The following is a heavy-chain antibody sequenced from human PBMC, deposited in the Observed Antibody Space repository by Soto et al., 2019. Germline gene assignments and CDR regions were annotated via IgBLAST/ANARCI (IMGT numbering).Heavy chain of an antibody. CDR2: IDGRDGT. CDR3: AETGPVTARIRVDY. V-gene: IGHV3-23*01. D-gene: IGHD2-21*02. CDR1: GFTFRAYT. J-gene: IGHJ4*02. Sequence: EVQLLESGGGLVQPGGSLRLSCAGSGFTFRAYTMAWVRQAPGKGLEWVSGIDGRDGTYYADSVKGRFNISRDSSRNTLFLQMKSLSADDTAVYYWAETGPVTARIRVDYWGQGALVTVS.